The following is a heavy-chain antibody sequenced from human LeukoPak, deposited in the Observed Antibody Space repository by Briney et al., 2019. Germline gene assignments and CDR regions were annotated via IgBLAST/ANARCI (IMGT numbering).Heavy chain of an antibody. V-gene: IGHV3-21*01. CDR1: GFTFSSYS. CDR3: ARDPLRYFDWLLGPYGMDV. CDR2: ISSSSSYI. D-gene: IGHD3-9*01. Sequence: PGGSLRLSCAASGFTFSSYSMNWVRQAPGKGLEWVSSISSSSSYIYYADSVKGRFTISRDNAKNSLYLQMNSLRAEDTAVCYCARDPLRYFDWLLGPYGMDVWGKGTTVTVSS. J-gene: IGHJ6*04.